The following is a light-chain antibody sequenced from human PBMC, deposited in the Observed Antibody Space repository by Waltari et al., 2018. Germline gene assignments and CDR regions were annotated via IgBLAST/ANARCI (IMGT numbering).Light chain of an antibody. J-gene: IGLJ3*02. CDR1: SSDVGLYNY. CDR3: NSYAGSSSWV. V-gene: IGLV2-14*01. Sequence: QSALTQPASVSGSPGQSITIPCTGTSSDVGLYNYVPWYQQHPGKAPKRMIYDVSERPSGVSNRFSGSKSGNTASLTISGLQAEDEADYYCNSYAGSSSWVFGGGTKLTVL. CDR2: DVS.